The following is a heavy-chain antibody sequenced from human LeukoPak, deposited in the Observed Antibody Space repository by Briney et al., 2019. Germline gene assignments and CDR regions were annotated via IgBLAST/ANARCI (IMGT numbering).Heavy chain of an antibody. CDR2: IYYSGST. CDR1: GGSISSGGYY. D-gene: IGHD3-22*01. V-gene: IGHV4-31*03. CDR3: ARELGDSSGPWSNWFDP. Sequence: SQTLSLTCTVSGGSISSGGYYWSWIRQHPGKGLEWIGYIYYSGSTYYNPSLKSRVTISVDTSKNQFSLKLNSVTAADTAVYYCARELGDSSGPWSNWFDPWGQGTLVTVSS. J-gene: IGHJ5*02.